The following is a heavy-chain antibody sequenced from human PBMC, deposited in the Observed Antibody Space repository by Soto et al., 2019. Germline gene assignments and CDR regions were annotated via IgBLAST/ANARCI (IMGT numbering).Heavy chain of an antibody. V-gene: IGHV3-74*01. CDR1: GFTFNYYW. J-gene: IGHJ3*01. D-gene: IGHD2-21*02. CDR3: VRGDKGGFDL. CDR2: IHSDGSTT. Sequence: EVPLVESEGGLVQRGGSLRLSCAASGFTFNYYWMHWVRQAPGQGLVWVSHIHSDGSTTTYADSVKGRFTISRDNAKNTLYLQMSSLRAEDTAVYYCVRGDKGGFDLWGQGTTVTVSS.